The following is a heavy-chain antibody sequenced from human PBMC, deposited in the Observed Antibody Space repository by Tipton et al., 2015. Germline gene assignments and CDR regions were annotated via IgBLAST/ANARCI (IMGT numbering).Heavy chain of an antibody. CDR2: IIPVFGTA. CDR3: ARLGRGDGFDI. CDR1: GGIFSTYA. J-gene: IGHJ3*02. Sequence: QVQLVQSGAEVKRPGSSVKVSCKTSGGIFSTYAINWVRQAPGQGLEWMGGIIPVFGTADYPQKFQDRVTITADESTSTAYMELTNLRSEDTAVYYCARLGRGDGFDIWGQGTRVIVSS. V-gene: IGHV1-69*01.